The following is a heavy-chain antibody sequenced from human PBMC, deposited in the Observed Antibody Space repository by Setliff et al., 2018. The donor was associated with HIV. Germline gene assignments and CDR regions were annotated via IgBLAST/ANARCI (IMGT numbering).Heavy chain of an antibody. CDR1: GFSLSNYW. CDR2: IKEDGSER. CDR3: MYGGRTATTH. D-gene: IGHD4-17*01. V-gene: IGHV3-7*01. Sequence: PGGSLRLSCVGTGFSLSNYWMGWVRQAPGKGLEWVANIKEDGSERSYVDSVKGRFTISRDNAKYSLYLQMNTLRVEDTAVYYCMYGGRTATTHWGQGTLVTVSS. J-gene: IGHJ4*02.